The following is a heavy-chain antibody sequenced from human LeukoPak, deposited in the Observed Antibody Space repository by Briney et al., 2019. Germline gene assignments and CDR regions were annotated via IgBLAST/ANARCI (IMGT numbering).Heavy chain of an antibody. D-gene: IGHD2-8*01. CDR2: TYYRSKWYN. Sequence: SQTLSLTCSISGDSVSSNSAAWNWIRQAPSRGLEWLGRTYYRSKWYNEYAVSVKSRITIKSVTSKNQFSLQLNSVTPEDTAVYYCASTHGPIDHWGQGTLVTVSS. CDR3: ASTHGPIDH. J-gene: IGHJ5*02. CDR1: GDSVSSNSAA. V-gene: IGHV6-1*01.